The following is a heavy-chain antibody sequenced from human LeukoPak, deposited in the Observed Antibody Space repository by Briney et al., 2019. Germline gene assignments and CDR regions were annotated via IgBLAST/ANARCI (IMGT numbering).Heavy chain of an antibody. Sequence: SVKVSCKASGYTFTSYGISWVRQAPGQGLEWMGGIIPIFGTANYAQEFQGRVTITADESTSTAYMELSSLRSEDTAVYYCARGQYYYGSGSGYYYGMDVWGKGTTVAVSS. J-gene: IGHJ6*04. CDR2: IIPIFGTA. CDR1: GYTFTSYG. CDR3: ARGQYYYGSGSGYYYGMDV. D-gene: IGHD3-10*01. V-gene: IGHV1-69*13.